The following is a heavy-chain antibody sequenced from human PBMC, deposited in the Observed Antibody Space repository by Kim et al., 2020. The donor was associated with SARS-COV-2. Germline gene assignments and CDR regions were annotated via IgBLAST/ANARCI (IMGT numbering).Heavy chain of an antibody. V-gene: IGHV3-23*01. Sequence: GGSLRLSCAASGFTFSSYAMSWVRQAPGKGLEWVSAISGSGGSTYYADSVKGRFTISRDNSKNTLYLQMNSLRAEDTAVYYCAKDLGSGALLWFGETATPVNAAFDIWGQGTMVTVSS. CDR2: ISGSGGST. J-gene: IGHJ3*02. CDR3: AKDLGSGALLWFGETATPVNAAFDI. D-gene: IGHD3-10*01. CDR1: GFTFSSYA.